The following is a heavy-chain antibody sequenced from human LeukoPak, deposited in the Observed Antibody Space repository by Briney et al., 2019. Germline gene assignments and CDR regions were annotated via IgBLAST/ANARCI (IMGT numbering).Heavy chain of an antibody. J-gene: IGHJ3*02. V-gene: IGHV4-59*02. D-gene: IGHD5-18*01. CDR2: MYHTGTS. CDR1: AAFVTSYY. CDR3: ATTRGYSTNNAFDI. Sequence: PPQTLSPTCSVSAAFVTSYYWNWIRRSPGKGLEWIGYMYHTGTSDYNPSLQSRITISLDTPNNKVSLTLSSVTAADTAVYYCATTRGYSTNNAFDIWGQGTRVTVSS.